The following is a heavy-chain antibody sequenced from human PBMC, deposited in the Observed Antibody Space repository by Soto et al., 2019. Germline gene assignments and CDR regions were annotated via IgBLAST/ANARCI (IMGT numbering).Heavy chain of an antibody. CDR1: GGSISSSSYY. V-gene: IGHV4-39*01. Sequence: QLLESGPGLVKPSETLSLTCTVSGGSISSSSYYWGWIRQPPGKGLEWIGSIYYSGSTYYNPSLKSRVTISVDTSKNQFSLKLSSVTAADTAVYYCASSPTYYDFWDPGETNWFDPWGQGTLVTVSS. CDR3: ASSPTYYDFWDPGETNWFDP. J-gene: IGHJ5*02. D-gene: IGHD3-3*01. CDR2: IYYSGST.